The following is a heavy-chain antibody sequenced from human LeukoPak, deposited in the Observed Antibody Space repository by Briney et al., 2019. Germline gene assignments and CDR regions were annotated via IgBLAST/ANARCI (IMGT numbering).Heavy chain of an antibody. CDR3: ASRDYTSSKY. D-gene: IGHD6-6*01. CDR1: GFAFSSYW. V-gene: IGHV3-74*01. Sequence: GGSLRLSCAASGFAFSSYWMHWVRQVPGKGLVWVSDINSDGSSTRYADSVKGRFTISRDNAKNTLYLQMNSLRAEDTAVYYCASRDYTSSKYWGQGTLVTVSS. J-gene: IGHJ4*02. CDR2: INSDGSST.